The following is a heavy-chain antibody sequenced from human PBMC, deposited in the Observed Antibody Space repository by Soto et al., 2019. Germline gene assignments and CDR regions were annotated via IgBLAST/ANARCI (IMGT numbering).Heavy chain of an antibody. Sequence: SETLSLTCTVSGGSISSGGYYWSWIRQHPGEGLEWIGYIYYSGSTYYNPSLKSRVTISVDTSKNQFSLKLSSVTAADTAVYYCARESRGYYYYYGMDVWGQGTTVTVSS. V-gene: IGHV4-31*03. CDR2: IYYSGST. CDR3: ARESRGYYYYYGMDV. CDR1: GGSISSGGYY. J-gene: IGHJ6*02. D-gene: IGHD3-16*01.